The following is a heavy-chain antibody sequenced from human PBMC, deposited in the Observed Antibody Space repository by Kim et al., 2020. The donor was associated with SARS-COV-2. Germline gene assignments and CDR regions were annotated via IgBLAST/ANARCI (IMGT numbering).Heavy chain of an antibody. Sequence: GGSLRLSCAASGFTFSSYWMSWVRQAPGKGLEWVANIKQDGSEKYYVDSVKGRFTISRDNAKNSLYLQMNSLRAEDTAVYYCARDATSLGAATGHFDYWGQGTLVTVSS. CDR1: GFTFSSYW. CDR3: ARDATSLGAATGHFDY. D-gene: IGHD2-15*01. V-gene: IGHV3-7*03. J-gene: IGHJ4*02. CDR2: IKQDGSEK.